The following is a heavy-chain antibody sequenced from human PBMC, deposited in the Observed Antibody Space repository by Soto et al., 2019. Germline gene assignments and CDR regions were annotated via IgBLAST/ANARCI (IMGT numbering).Heavy chain of an antibody. Sequence: GGSLRLSCAASGFTFSSYEMDWVRQVPGKGLEWVAYINSGGSRIYYGDSAKGRFTISRDDARNSLYLQMNSLRAEDTAVYYCAKEKSITNSGYDAFDIWDQGTMVTVSS. J-gene: IGHJ3*02. V-gene: IGHV3-48*03. CDR1: GFTFSSYE. D-gene: IGHD5-18*01. CDR2: INSGGSRI. CDR3: AKEKSITNSGYDAFDI.